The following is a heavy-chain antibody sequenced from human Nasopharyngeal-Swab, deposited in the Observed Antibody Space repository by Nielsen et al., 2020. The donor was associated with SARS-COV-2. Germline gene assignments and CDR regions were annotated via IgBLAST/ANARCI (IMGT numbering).Heavy chain of an antibody. CDR3: ARDDYGDYGYFGH. Sequence: ASVNVSCKASGYTLTGYYMHWVRQAPGQGLEWMGWINPHSRGTQYAQKFQGRVTMTSDTSINTAYMELRRLRSDDTAVYYCARDDYGDYGYFGHCGQGTLVTVSS. J-gene: IGHJ4*02. CDR1: GYTLTGYY. D-gene: IGHD4-17*01. CDR2: INPHSRGT. V-gene: IGHV1-2*02.